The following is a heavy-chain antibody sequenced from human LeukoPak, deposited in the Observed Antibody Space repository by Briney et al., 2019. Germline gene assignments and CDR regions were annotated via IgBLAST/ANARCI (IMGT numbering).Heavy chain of an antibody. J-gene: IGHJ4*02. CDR3: AKSELGDYSPGY. D-gene: IGHD4-17*01. CDR1: GFTFSSYG. Sequence: GGSLRLSCAASGFTFSSYGMHWVRQAPGKGLEWLAVISYDGSNKYYADSVKGRFTISRDNSKNTLYLQMNSLRAEDTAVYYCAKSELGDYSPGYWGQGTLVTVSS. V-gene: IGHV3-30*18. CDR2: ISYDGSNK.